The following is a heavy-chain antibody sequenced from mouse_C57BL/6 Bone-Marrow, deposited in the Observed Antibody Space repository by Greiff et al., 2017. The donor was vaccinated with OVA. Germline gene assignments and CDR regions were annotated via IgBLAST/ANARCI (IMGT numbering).Heavy chain of an antibody. J-gene: IGHJ2*01. V-gene: IGHV14-4*01. CDR1: GFNIKDDY. CDR3: TTPPLSFDY. CDR2: IDPENGAT. Sequence: VQLQQSGAELVRPGASVKLSCTASGFNIKDDYMHWVKQRPEQGLEWIGWIDPENGATEYASKFQGKATITADTSSNTAYLQLSSLTSEDTAVYYCTTPPLSFDYWGQGTTLTVSS.